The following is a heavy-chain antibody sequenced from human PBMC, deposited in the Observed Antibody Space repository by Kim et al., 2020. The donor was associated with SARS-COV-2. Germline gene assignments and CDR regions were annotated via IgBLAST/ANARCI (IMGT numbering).Heavy chain of an antibody. CDR3: TRDKISRIYYYDYGMGV. CDR1: GFDFEDYA. J-gene: IGHJ6*02. Sequence: GGSLRLSCAASGFDFEDYAMHWVRQAPGKGLEWVAGMSWNNGVTAYADSVKGRFIISRDNAKSSLYLQMNTLRTEDTALYYCTRDKISRIYYYDYGMGVWGRGTGVSVAS. D-gene: IGHD3-3*02. V-gene: IGHV3-9*01. CDR2: MSWNNGVT.